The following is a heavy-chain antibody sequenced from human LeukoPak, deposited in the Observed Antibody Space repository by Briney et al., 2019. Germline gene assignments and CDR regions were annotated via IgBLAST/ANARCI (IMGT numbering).Heavy chain of an antibody. CDR2: ISSSSSYI. CDR1: GFTFSSYG. D-gene: IGHD3-22*01. V-gene: IGHV3-21*01. CDR3: ARGRDYYDSTGFDY. J-gene: IGHJ4*02. Sequence: GGSLRLSCAASGFTFSSYGMHWVRQAPGKGLEWVSSISSSSSYIYYADSVKGRFTISRDNAKNSLYLQMNSLRAEDTAVYYCARGRDYYDSTGFDYWGQGTLVTVSS.